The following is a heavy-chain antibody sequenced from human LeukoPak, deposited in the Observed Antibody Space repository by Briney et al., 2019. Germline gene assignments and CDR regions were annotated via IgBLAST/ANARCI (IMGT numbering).Heavy chain of an antibody. CDR1: GYSISSDHF. V-gene: IGHV4-28*03. CDR3: ARDRLDCSGGTCFPGFFQD. D-gene: IGHD2-15*01. CDR2: IYYSGSP. Sequence: SETLSLTCVVSGYSISSDHFWGWIRQPPGKGLEWIGYIYYSGSPYYNPSLKSRVTISVDTSKNQLSLRLTSVTAADTAVYYCARDRLDCSGGTCFPGFFQDWGQGTLVTVSS. J-gene: IGHJ1*01.